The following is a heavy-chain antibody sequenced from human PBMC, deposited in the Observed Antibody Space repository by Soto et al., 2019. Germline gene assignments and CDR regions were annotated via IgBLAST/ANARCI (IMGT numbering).Heavy chain of an antibody. CDR2: ISYDGSNK. J-gene: IGHJ6*01. CDR1: VFTFSSYA. D-gene: IGHD3-22*01. Sequence: PVGSLRLSCASSVFTFSSYAMHCVRQAPGKGLEWVAVISYDGSNKYYADSVKGRFTISRDNSKNTLYLQMNSLRAEDTAVYYCARAPAHYDSSGYYSPSYYYYGMQVWGQGTTVNVS. V-gene: IGHV3-30-3*01. CDR3: ARAPAHYDSSGYYSPSYYYYGMQV.